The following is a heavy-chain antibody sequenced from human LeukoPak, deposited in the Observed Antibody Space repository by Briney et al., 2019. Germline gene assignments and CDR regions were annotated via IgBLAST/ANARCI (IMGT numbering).Heavy chain of an antibody. CDR3: ARGPRTGAYYYYYGMDV. Sequence: PSETLSLTCTVSGGSISSYYRSWIRQPPGKGLEWIGYIYYSGSTNYSPSLKSRVTISVDTSKNQFSLKLSSVTAADTAVYYCARGPRTGAYYYYYGMDVWGQGTTVTVSS. V-gene: IGHV4-59*01. CDR2: IYYSGST. D-gene: IGHD1-1*01. J-gene: IGHJ6*02. CDR1: GGSISSYY.